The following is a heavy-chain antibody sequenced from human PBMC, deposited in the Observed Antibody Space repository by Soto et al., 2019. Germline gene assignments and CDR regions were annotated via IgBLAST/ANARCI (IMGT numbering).Heavy chain of an antibody. CDR1: GFTFSSYG. CDR2: IWYDGSNK. J-gene: IGHJ6*02. CDR3: ARGCSTSCYGDYYYYYGMDV. V-gene: IGHV3-33*01. Sequence: PGGSLRLSCAASGFTFSSYGMHWVRQAPGKGLEWVAVIWYDGSNKYYADSVKGRFTISRDNSKNTLYLQMNSLRAEDTAVYYCARGCSTSCYGDYYYYYGMDVWGQGTTVTVSS. D-gene: IGHD2-2*01.